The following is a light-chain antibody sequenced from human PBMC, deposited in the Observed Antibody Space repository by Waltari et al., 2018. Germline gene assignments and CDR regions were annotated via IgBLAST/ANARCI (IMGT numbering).Light chain of an antibody. J-gene: IGKJ1*01. Sequence: DIQMTQSPSSLSASVGDRVTITCRASQMIRNYLNWYQKKPGKAPKLLIYAASSLQSGVPSRFSGSGSGTDFTITINRLQPEDFATYFCQQSYGARTFGQGTKVEIK. V-gene: IGKV1-39*01. CDR3: QQSYGART. CDR1: QMIRNY. CDR2: AAS.